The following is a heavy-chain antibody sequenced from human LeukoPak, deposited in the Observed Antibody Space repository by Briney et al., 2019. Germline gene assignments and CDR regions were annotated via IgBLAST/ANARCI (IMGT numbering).Heavy chain of an antibody. CDR3: AKYTSGWHEDY. Sequence: QPGGSLRLSCAASGFTFSAYAMTWVRQAPGKGLEWVSSIIASGSSTFYADSVKGRFTIFRDNSKDILYLQMNGLRAEDTALYYCAKYTSGWHEDYWGQGTLVTVSS. J-gene: IGHJ4*02. CDR2: IIASGSST. CDR1: GFTFSAYA. D-gene: IGHD6-19*01. V-gene: IGHV3-23*01.